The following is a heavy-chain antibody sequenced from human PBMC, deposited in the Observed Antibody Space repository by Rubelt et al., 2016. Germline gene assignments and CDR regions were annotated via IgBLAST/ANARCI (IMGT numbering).Heavy chain of an antibody. V-gene: IGHV3-23*03. J-gene: IGHJ6*02. Sequence: EVQVLESGGGLVQPGGSLRLSCAASGFTFSNYAMSWVRQAPGKGLEWGSVIYGGGNTHYADSVKGRLTISRGNHKNTLYLQMNTLRAEDTAVYYCAGGFWSGRNYYYYGMDVWGQGTTVTVSS. CDR3: AGGFWSGRNYYYYGMDV. CDR1: GFTFSNYA. CDR2: IYGGGNT. D-gene: IGHD3-3*01.